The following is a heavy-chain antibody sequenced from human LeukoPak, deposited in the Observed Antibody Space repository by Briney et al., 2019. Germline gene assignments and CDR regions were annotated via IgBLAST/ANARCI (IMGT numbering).Heavy chain of an antibody. CDR3: ARPEEPWIAAAGMLY. D-gene: IGHD6-13*01. CDR1: GFSISRYT. V-gene: IGHV3-33*08. CDR2: IWYDGSNK. J-gene: IGHJ4*02. Sequence: GGSLRLSCTASGFSISRYTMSWVRQAPGKGLEWVAVIWYDGSNKYYADSVKGRFTISRDNSKNTLYLQMNSLRAEDTAVYYCARPEEPWIAAAGMLYWGQGTLVTVSS.